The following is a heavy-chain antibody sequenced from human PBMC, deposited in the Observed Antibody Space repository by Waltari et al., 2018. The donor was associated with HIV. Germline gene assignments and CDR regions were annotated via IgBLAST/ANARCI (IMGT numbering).Heavy chain of an antibody. D-gene: IGHD3-10*01. V-gene: IGHV3-53*01. Sequence: AESGGRLIQPGGFLGLSCPASNFSVSGKHVTWTRQAPGGSLEWVAVIYPDDTTHYADSVSGRFTISRAKSRTTVLLLMNGLFVDDTATYFCATGVRYYGPWGQGTRVTVSS. CDR1: NFSVSGKH. CDR2: IYPDDTT. J-gene: IGHJ5*02. CDR3: ATGVRYYGP.